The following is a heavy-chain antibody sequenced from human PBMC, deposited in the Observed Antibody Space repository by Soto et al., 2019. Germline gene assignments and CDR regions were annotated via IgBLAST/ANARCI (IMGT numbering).Heavy chain of an antibody. V-gene: IGHV3-30*18. J-gene: IGHJ4*02. Sequence: PGGSLRLSCAASGFTFKIYGMHWVRQAPDKGLEWVALISYDGSNQYYADSVKGRFTISRDNSKNTLFLQMNSLRADDTAVYYCAKDQASGQGSFDSWGQGTLVTVSS. CDR1: GFTFKIYG. CDR3: AKDQASGQGSFDS. CDR2: ISYDGSNQ.